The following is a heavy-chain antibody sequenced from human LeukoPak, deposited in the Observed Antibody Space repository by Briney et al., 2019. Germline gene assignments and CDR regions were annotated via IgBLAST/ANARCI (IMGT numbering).Heavy chain of an antibody. J-gene: IGHJ4*02. CDR1: GFAFSSYA. D-gene: IGHD5-12*01. Sequence: PGGSLRLSCAASGFAFSSYAMSWVRQAPGKGLEWVSAISGSGGSTYYADSVKGRFTISRDNSKNMLYLQMNSLRAEDTAVYYCAKEEGSYSGYTPFDYWGQGTLVTVSS. CDR2: ISGSGGST. V-gene: IGHV3-23*01. CDR3: AKEEGSYSGYTPFDY.